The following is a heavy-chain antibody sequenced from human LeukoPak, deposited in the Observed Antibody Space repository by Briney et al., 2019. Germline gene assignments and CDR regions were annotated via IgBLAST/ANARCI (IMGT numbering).Heavy chain of an antibody. CDR2: ISGSGDST. J-gene: IGHJ6*03. Sequence: GGSLGLSCVVSGFTFSSYSMSWVRQAPGKGLEWVSAISGSGDSTYYADSVKGRFTISRDNAKNSLYLQMNSLRAEDTAVYYCARDGAVLGGYMDVWGKGTTVTVSS. V-gene: IGHV3-23*01. D-gene: IGHD3-16*01. CDR1: GFTFSSYS. CDR3: ARDGAVLGGYMDV.